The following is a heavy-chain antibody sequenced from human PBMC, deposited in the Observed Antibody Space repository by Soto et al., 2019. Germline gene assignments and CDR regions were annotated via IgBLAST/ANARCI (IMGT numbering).Heavy chain of an antibody. CDR2: ISSSSSYT. Sequence: QVQLVGSGGGMVKPGGSLRLSCAASGFTFSDYYMSWIRQAPGKGLERVSYISSSSSYTNYADSVKGRCTISRDNAKNSLYLQMNSLRAEDTAVYYWARDSVYYGDHEWNYFDYWGQGTLVTVSS. CDR3: ARDSVYYGDHEWNYFDY. CDR1: GFTFSDYY. D-gene: IGHD4-17*01. V-gene: IGHV3-11*05. J-gene: IGHJ4*02.